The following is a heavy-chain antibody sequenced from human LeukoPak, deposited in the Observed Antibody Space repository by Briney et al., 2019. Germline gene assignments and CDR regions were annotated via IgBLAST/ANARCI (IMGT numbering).Heavy chain of an antibody. V-gene: IGHV4-59*08. CDR3: ASLILDYGDYVGWFDP. CDR2: IYYSGST. J-gene: IGHJ5*02. CDR1: GGSIRSYY. D-gene: IGHD4-17*01. Sequence: SETLSLTCTVSGGSIRSYYWSWIRQPPGKGLEWIGYIYYSGSTNYNPSLKSRVTISVDTSKNQFSLKLSSVTAADTAVYYCASLILDYGDYVGWFDPWGQGTLVTVSS.